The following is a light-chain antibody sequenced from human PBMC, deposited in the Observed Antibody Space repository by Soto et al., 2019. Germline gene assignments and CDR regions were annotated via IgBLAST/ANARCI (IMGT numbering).Light chain of an antibody. CDR1: QTINSY. Sequence: DIQMTQSPSSLSTSVGDRVSITCRASQTINSYLNWYQQKPGKAPKLLIYAASSLQSGAPSRFSGSGSGTDFTLTISSLQPEDFATYYCQQYYNTPRTFGQGTKLEIK. CDR3: QQYYNTPRT. J-gene: IGKJ2*01. V-gene: IGKV1-39*01. CDR2: AAS.